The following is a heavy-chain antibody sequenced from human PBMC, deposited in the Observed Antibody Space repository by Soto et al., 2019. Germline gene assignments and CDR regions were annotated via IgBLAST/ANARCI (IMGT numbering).Heavy chain of an antibody. CDR3: AREEYSSSSEVYAY. D-gene: IGHD6-6*01. Sequence: PGGSRRLCCAGSGGTFSSYGIHWGRQAPGKGLEWVAVIWYDGSNKYYADSVKGRFTISRDNSKNTLYLQMNSQRAEDTAVYYCAREEYSSSSEVYAYWGQGTSDPVSS. J-gene: IGHJ1*01. CDR2: IWYDGSNK. V-gene: IGHV3-33*01. CDR1: GGTFSSYG.